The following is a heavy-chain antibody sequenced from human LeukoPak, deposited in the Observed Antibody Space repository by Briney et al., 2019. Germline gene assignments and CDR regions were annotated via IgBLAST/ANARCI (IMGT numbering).Heavy chain of an antibody. D-gene: IGHD3-3*02. V-gene: IGHV3-23*01. CDR1: GFTFSSYA. J-gene: IGHJ4*02. CDR2: ISGSGGST. CDR3: AKDPLASSLRRYFDY. Sequence: PGGSLRLSCAASGFTFSSYAMSWVRQAPGKGLEWVSAISGSGGSTYYADSVKGRFTISRDNSKNTLYLQMNSLRAEDTAVYYCAKDPLASSLRRYFDYWGQGTLVTVSS.